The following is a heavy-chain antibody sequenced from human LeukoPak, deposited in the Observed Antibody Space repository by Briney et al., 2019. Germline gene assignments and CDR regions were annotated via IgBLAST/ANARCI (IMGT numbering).Heavy chain of an antibody. Sequence: SETLSLTCAVYGGSFSGYYWSWIRQPPGTGLEWIGEINHSGSTTYNPSLNTRVTISVDTSKNQFSLKWSSVTAAATAVYYCARKSSWYYLIVVDTGYYFDYWGQGTLVTVSS. J-gene: IGHJ4*02. CDR2: INHSGST. V-gene: IGHV4-34*01. CDR1: GGSFSGYY. CDR3: ARKSSWYYLIVVDTGYYFDY. D-gene: IGHD2-15*01.